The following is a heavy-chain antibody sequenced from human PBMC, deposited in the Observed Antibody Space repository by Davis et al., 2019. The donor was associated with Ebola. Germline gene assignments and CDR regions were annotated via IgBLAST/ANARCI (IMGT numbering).Heavy chain of an antibody. CDR1: GGTFTNYA. D-gene: IGHD2-2*01. Sequence: SVKVSCKTSGGTFTNYAINWVRQAPGQGLEWMGGLIPISDTPNYAQKFQGRATITADESTSTAYMELSSLKSGDTAMYYCARSKRGYCTTTTCHGPFDYWGQGALVTVSS. V-gene: IGHV1-69*13. J-gene: IGHJ4*02. CDR3: ARSKRGYCTTTTCHGPFDY. CDR2: LIPISDTP.